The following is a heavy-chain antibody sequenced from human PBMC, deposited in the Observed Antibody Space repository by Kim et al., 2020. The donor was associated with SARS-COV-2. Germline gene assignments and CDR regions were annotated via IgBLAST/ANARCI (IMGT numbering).Heavy chain of an antibody. CDR3: ARAGSGGSFST. V-gene: IGHV3-74*01. Sequence: GGSLRLSCAASGFTLSDYWMHWVRQAPGKGLVWVSLTSRDGSTAYADSVKGRFTISRDNAKNTVSLQMNSLRADDTAVYYVARAGSGGSFSTLAQGTLGT. J-gene: IGHJ5*02. CDR1: GFTLSDYW. D-gene: IGHD2-15*01. CDR2: TSRDGST.